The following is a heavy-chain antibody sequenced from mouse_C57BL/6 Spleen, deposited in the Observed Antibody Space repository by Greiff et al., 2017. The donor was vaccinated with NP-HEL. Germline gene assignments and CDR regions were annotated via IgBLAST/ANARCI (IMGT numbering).Heavy chain of an antibody. CDR1: GYTFTDYN. CDR2: INPNNGGT. V-gene: IGHV1-18*01. J-gene: IGHJ4*01. Sequence: VQLQQSGPELVKPGASVKISCKASGYTFTDYNMDWVKQSHGKSLEWIGDINPNNGGTSYNQKFKGKATLTVDKSSSTAYMELRSLTSEDTAVYYCERGGKTDAMDYWGQGTSVTVSS. D-gene: IGHD2-1*01. CDR3: ERGGKTDAMDY.